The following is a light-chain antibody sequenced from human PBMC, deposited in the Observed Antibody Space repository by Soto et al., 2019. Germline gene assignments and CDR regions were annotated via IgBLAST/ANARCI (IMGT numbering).Light chain of an antibody. CDR3: LQYQSYWS. J-gene: IGKJ1*01. CDR1: QSISRQ. V-gene: IGKV1-5*03. CDR2: QAS. Sequence: DIQMTQSPSTLSASVGDRVSITCRASQSISRQLAWYQQKPGKAPNLLIYQASNLETGVSSRFTGSGSGTEFTLTISSLEPDDLGIYYCLQYQSYWSFGQVTMVEVK.